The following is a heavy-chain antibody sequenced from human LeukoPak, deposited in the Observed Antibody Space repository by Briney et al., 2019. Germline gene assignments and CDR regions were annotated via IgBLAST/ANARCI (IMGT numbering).Heavy chain of an antibody. CDR3: APGYCSSTSCYHYFAY. CDR2: TSNSGYNT. D-gene: IGHD2-2*01. J-gene: IGHJ4*02. V-gene: IGHV3-23*01. CDR1: GFTFDIFA. Sequence: GGSLRLSCAVSGFTFDIFAMGWVRQSPGKGLEWVSSTSNSGYNTYYADSAKGRFTISRDNAKNSLYLQMNSLRAEDTAVYYCAPGYCSSTSCYHYFAYWGQGTLVTVSS.